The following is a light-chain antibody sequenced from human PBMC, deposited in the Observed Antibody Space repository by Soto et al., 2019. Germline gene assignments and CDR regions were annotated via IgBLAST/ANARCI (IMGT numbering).Light chain of an antibody. V-gene: IGKV3-15*01. CDR3: QQYNNWPPVI. CDR2: GAS. CDR1: QSVTSN. J-gene: IGKJ5*01. Sequence: EIVMTQSPDTLSVSPGERATLSCRASQSVTSNLAWYQQKPGQAPRLLIYGASTRATGIPARFSGSGSGTEFTLTISSLQSEDFAVYYCQQYNNWPPVIFGQGTRLEIK.